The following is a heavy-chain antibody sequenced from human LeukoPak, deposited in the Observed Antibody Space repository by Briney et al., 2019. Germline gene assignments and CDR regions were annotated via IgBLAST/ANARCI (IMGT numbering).Heavy chain of an antibody. V-gene: IGHV3-23*01. J-gene: IGHJ4*02. CDR2: ISGSSGST. D-gene: IGHD1-26*01. CDR3: ATRAGEVGATTGSY. CDR1: GITFSSYA. Sequence: GGSLRLSCAASGITFSSYAMSWVRQAPGKGLEWVSTISGSSGSTYYADSVKGRFTISRDNSKNTLYLQMNSLRAEDTAVYYCATRAGEVGATTGSYWGQGTLVTVSS.